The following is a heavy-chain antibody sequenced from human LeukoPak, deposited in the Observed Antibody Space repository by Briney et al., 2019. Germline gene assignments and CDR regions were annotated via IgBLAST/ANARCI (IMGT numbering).Heavy chain of an antibody. CDR2: IIPIFGTA. D-gene: IGHD2-21*01. J-gene: IGHJ1*01. CDR1: GGTFINYA. Sequence: SVKVSFKASGGTFINYAISWVRQAPGQGLEWMGGIIPIFGTANYAQKFQGRVTITADESTSTAYMELSSLRSEDTAVYYCARDSSEFRSLIPHWGQGTLVTVSS. V-gene: IGHV1-69*13. CDR3: ARDSSEFRSLIPH.